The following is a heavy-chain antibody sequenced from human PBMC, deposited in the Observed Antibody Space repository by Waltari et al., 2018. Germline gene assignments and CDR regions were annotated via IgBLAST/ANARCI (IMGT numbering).Heavy chain of an antibody. CDR3: ARAELGYCSSTSCPQNWYFDL. V-gene: IGHV2-26*01. J-gene: IGHJ2*01. CDR1: GFSLSNARMG. CDR2: IFSNDEK. Sequence: QVTLKESGPVLVKPTETLTLTCTVSGFSLSNARMGVSWIRQPPGKALEWLAHIFSNDEKSYSTSLKSRLTISKDTSKSQVVLTMTNMDPVDTATYYCARAELGYCSSTSCPQNWYFDLWGRGTLVTVSS. D-gene: IGHD2-2*01.